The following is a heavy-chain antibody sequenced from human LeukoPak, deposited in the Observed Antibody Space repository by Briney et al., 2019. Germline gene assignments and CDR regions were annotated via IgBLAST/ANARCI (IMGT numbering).Heavy chain of an antibody. V-gene: IGHV3-21*01. CDR3: ARVSENCSGGTCYLMDYYFDY. CDR2: ISSSSSYI. Sequence: GGSLRLSCGASGFTFSTHWMSWVRQAPGKGLEWVSSISSSSSYIYYADSVKGRFTISRDNAKNSLYLRMNSLRVEDTAVYYCARVSENCSGGTCYLMDYYFDYWGQGILVTVSS. D-gene: IGHD2-15*01. CDR1: GFTFSTHW. J-gene: IGHJ4*02.